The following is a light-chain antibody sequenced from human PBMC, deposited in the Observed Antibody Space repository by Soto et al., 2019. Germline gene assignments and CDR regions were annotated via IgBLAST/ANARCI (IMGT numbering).Light chain of an antibody. CDR1: QTVGNS. CDR2: DAS. V-gene: IGKV3-11*01. CDR3: HQRSNRPPLT. Sequence: PGERATLSCRASQTVGNSLAWYQQRPGQAPRLLIYDASSRATGVPARFSGSGSGTDFTLTISSLEPEDFAVYYCHQRSNRPPLTFGGGTKVEIK. J-gene: IGKJ4*01.